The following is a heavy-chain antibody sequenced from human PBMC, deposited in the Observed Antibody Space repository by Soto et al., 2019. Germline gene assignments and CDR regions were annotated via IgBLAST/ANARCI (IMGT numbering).Heavy chain of an antibody. CDR2: ISPSFGVP. CDR3: ARIAADYYDSSGYNYFDY. Sequence: ASVKVSCKPSEDTFSSYSFIWVRQVPGQGFEWMGRISPSFGVPSYAQNFLDRVTMTRDKSTSTVYMELSSLRSEDTAVYYCARIAADYYDSSGYNYFDYWGQG. CDR1: EDTFSSYS. J-gene: IGHJ4*02. V-gene: IGHV1-46*03. D-gene: IGHD3-22*01.